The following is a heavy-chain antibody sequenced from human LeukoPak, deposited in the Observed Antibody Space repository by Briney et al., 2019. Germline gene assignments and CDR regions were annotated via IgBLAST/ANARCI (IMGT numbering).Heavy chain of an antibody. J-gene: IGHJ4*02. CDR3: ARRRDSSGFRCLDY. Sequence: PSETLSLTCTVSGGSISSSSYYWGWIRQPPGKGLEWIGSIYYSGSTYYNPSLKSRVTISVDTSKNQFSLKLSSVTAADAAVYYCARRRDSSGFRCLDYWGQGTLVTVSS. CDR1: GGSISSSSYY. CDR2: IYYSGST. V-gene: IGHV4-39*01. D-gene: IGHD3-22*01.